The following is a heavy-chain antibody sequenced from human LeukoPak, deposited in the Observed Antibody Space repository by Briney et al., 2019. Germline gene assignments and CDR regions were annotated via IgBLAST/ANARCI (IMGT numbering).Heavy chain of an antibody. J-gene: IGHJ5*01. CDR2: IKEDGSKD. Sequence: GGSLRLSCAACGFSFSTYWMSWVRQTPGKGLEWVANIKEDGSKDYYVDSVKGRFTISRDNAKNSLYLQMNSLRVEDSAVYYCARDAGGYDSWGQGTLVTVSS. D-gene: IGHD5-12*01. CDR3: ARDAGGYDS. V-gene: IGHV3-7*01. CDR1: GFSFSTYW.